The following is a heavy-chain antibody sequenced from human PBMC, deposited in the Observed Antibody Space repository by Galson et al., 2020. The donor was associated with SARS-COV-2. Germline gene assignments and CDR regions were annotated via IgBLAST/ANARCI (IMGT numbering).Heavy chain of an antibody. V-gene: IGHV3-33*03. CDR3: STSIIVPGTLDY. D-gene: IGHD3-22*01. CDR1: GFTFSTYA. J-gene: IGHJ4*02. CDR2: IGSDGNHK. Sequence: GGSLRLSCAASGFTFSTYAMHWVRQARGKGLEWVAVIGSDGNHKYYLDSVEGRFAISRDNSKNTVTLQMNSLRAEDTAVYYCSTSIIVPGTLDYWGQGTLVSVPS.